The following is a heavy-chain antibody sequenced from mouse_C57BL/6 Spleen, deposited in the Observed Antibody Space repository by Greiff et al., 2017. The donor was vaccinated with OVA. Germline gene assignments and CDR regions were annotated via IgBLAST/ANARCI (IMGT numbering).Heavy chain of an antibody. V-gene: IGHV1-26*01. CDR2: INPNNGGT. CDR3: ARSCYDYDGYWYFDV. D-gene: IGHD2-4*01. CDR1: GYTFTDYY. J-gene: IGHJ1*03. Sequence: VQLQQSGPELVKPGASVKISCKASGYTFTDYYMNWVKQSHGKSLEWIGDINPNNGGTSYNQQVKGKATLTVDTSSSTAYMELRSLTSEDSAVYYCARSCYDYDGYWYFDVWGTGTTVTVSS.